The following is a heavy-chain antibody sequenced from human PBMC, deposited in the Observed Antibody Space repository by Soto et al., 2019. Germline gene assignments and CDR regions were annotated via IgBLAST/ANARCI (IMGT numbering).Heavy chain of an antibody. J-gene: IGHJ4*02. CDR1: GYSFTSYW. D-gene: IGHD3-16*01. CDR2: IDPSDSYT. CDR3: ASGYDYVWGSYYFDY. Sequence: GESLKISCKGSGYSFTSYWISWVRQMPGKGLEWMGRIDPSDSYTNYSPSFQGHVTISADKSISTAYLRWSSLKASDTAMYYCASGYDYVWGSYYFDYWGQGTLVTVSS. V-gene: IGHV5-10-1*01.